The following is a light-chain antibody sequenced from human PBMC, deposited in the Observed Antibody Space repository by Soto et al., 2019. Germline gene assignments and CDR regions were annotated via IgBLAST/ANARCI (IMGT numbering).Light chain of an antibody. Sequence: QSVLTQPPSPSGTPGQRVPLSCSGSGSNIGSNAVNWYQQLPGTAPKLLIYSNDPRPSGVPDRFSGSKSGTSASLAISGLQSGDEADYYCAAWDDSLNGVVFGGGTQLTVL. V-gene: IGLV1-44*01. J-gene: IGLJ3*02. CDR2: SND. CDR1: GSNIGSNA. CDR3: AAWDDSLNGVV.